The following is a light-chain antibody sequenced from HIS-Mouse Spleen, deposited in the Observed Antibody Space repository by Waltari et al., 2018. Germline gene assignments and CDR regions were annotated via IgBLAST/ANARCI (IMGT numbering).Light chain of an antibody. CDR1: QGISNY. CDR2: AAS. J-gene: IGKJ3*01. CDR3: QKYNSAPL. V-gene: IGKV1-27*01. Sequence: DIQMTQSPSSLSASVGDRVTITCRASQGISNYLAWYQQKPGKVPKLLIYAASTLQSGGPSRFSGSGSGTDFTLTISSLQPEDVATYYCQKYNSAPLFGPGTKVDIK.